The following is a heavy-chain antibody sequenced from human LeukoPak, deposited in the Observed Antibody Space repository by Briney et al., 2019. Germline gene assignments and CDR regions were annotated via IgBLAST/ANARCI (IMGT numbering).Heavy chain of an antibody. J-gene: IGHJ4*02. Sequence: PSETLSLTCTVSGGSISSYYWSWIRQPPGKGLEWVGYIYYSGSTNYNPSLKSRVTISVDTSKNQFSLKLSSVTAADTAVYYCAHSSGPWGVDYWGQGTLVTVSS. CDR2: IYYSGST. D-gene: IGHD3-22*01. V-gene: IGHV4-59*01. CDR3: AHSSGPWGVDY. CDR1: GGSISSYY.